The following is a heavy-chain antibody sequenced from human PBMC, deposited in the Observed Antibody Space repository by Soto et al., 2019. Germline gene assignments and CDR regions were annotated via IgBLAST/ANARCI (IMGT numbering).Heavy chain of an antibody. D-gene: IGHD2-15*01. Sequence: EVQLVESGGGLVQPGGSLRLSCAASGFTVSSNYMSWVRQAPGKGLEWVSVIYSGGSTYYADSVKGRFTISRDNSKNTLYLKMKRLRAEDTAVYYCARQCSGGSCYHGAFDIWGQGTMVTVSS. CDR3: ARQCSGGSCYHGAFDI. J-gene: IGHJ3*02. V-gene: IGHV3-66*04. CDR1: GFTVSSNY. CDR2: IYSGGST.